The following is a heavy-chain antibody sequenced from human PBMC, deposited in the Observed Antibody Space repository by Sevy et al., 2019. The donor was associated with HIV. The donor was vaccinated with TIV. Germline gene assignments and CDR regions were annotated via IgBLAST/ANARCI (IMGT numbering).Heavy chain of an antibody. CDR2: IRRKAFGGTT. CDR3: TRGGSMMILSPWDY. CDR1: GFIYGDYA. D-gene: IGHD3-16*01. J-gene: IGHJ4*02. Sequence: GGSLRLSCIASGFIYGDYAMNWVRQAPGKGLEWVGFIRRKAFGGTTQYAASVKGRFTISRDDSKSIAYLQMNSLKTEDTAVYFSTRGGSMMILSPWDYWGLGTLVTVSS. V-gene: IGHV3-49*04.